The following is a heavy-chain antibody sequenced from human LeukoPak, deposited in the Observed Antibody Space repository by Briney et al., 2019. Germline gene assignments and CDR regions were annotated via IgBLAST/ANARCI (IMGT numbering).Heavy chain of an antibody. CDR1: GFTFSSYS. D-gene: IGHD6-13*01. J-gene: IGHJ4*02. CDR3: ARSLPYGTTWYGRSDF. Sequence: GGSLRLSCAASGFTFSSYSMNWVRQAPGKGLEWLSSISGSGSYIYYIDSVKGRFTISRDNAMNSLYLQMNSLRAEDTAIYYCARSLPYGTTWYGRSDFWGQGTLVTVSS. CDR2: ISGSGSYI. V-gene: IGHV3-21*04.